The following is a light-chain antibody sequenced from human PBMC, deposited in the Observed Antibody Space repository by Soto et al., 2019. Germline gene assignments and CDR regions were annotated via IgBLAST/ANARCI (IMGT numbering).Light chain of an antibody. J-gene: IGKJ5*01. CDR2: AAS. V-gene: IGKV1-12*01. CDR1: QGISSW. CDR3: QHIYSIPIT. Sequence: DIQMTQSPSSVSASVGDRVTITCRASQGISSWLAWYQQQPGKAPKLLIYAASSLQSGVPPRFSGSGSGTHFTLTISNLQPEDFATYYCQHIYSIPITFGQGTRLEIK.